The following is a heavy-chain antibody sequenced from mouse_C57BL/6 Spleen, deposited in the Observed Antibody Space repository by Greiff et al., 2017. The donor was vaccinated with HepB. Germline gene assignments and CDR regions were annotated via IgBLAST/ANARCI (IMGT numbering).Heavy chain of an antibody. V-gene: IGHV5-17*01. Sequence: EVQVVESGGGLVKPGGSLKLSCAASGFTFSDYGMHWVRQAPEKGLEWVAYISSGSSTIYYADTVKGRFTISRDNAKNTLFLQMTRLRSDDTAMYYCERELIRLQVYAMDYWGQGTSVTVSS. CDR1: GFTFSDYG. CDR3: ERELIRLQVYAMDY. CDR2: ISSGSSTI. J-gene: IGHJ4*01. D-gene: IGHD3-2*02.